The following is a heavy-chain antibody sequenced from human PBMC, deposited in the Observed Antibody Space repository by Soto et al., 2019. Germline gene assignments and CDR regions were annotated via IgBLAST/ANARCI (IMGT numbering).Heavy chain of an antibody. CDR3: ARDVAHGYTENV. D-gene: IGHD5-18*01. V-gene: IGHV4-30-4*01. Sequence: QVQLRESGPGLVKPSQTLSLASTVSGGSVGSGEYYYSWIRQPPGKGLEWIGYIYDSGITNYTPSLKGRVTMSLDRSNNQVSLKLSSVTAADTAVYFCARDVAHGYTENVWGQGTMVTVSS. CDR2: IYDSGIT. CDR1: GGSVGSGEYY. J-gene: IGHJ3*01.